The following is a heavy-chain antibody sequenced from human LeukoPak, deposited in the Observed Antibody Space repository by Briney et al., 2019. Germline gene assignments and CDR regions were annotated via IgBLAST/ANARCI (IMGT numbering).Heavy chain of an antibody. CDR1: GFTFSSYS. CDR2: ISSSSSYI. D-gene: IGHD5-18*01. J-gene: IGHJ4*02. CDR3: ARDYGYGFDY. Sequence: GRSLRLSCAASGFTFSSYSMNWVRQTPGKGLEWVSSISSSSSYIFYADSVKGRFTISRDNAKNSLYLQMNSLSPDDTAVYYCARDYGYGFDYWGQGTLVTVSS. V-gene: IGHV3-21*01.